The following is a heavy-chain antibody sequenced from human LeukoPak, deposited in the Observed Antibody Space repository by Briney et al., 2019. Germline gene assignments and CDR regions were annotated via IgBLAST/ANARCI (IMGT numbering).Heavy chain of an antibody. CDR2: ISWNSGSI. CDR1: GFTFNSYA. V-gene: IGHV3-9*01. D-gene: IGHD6-19*01. Sequence: GGSLRLSCAASGFTFNSYAMHWVRQAPGKGLEWVSGISWNSGSIGYADSVKGRFTISRDNAKNSLYLQMNSLRADDTAVYYCARRIAGTGTGGYFEPWGRDTLVSVSS. CDR3: ARRIAGTGTGGYFEP. J-gene: IGHJ2*01.